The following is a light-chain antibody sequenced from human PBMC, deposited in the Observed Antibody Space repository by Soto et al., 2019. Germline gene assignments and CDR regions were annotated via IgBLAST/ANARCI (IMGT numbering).Light chain of an antibody. CDR3: SSYAASNNFYFV. Sequence: QSARTQPPSASGSPGKSVTTSCTGTSSDVGGYNYVSWYQQYPGRAPKLMIYEVTKRPSGVPDRFSGSKSGNTASLTVSGLQAEDEADYYCSSYAASNNFYFVFGGGTKLTVL. J-gene: IGLJ3*02. CDR2: EVT. V-gene: IGLV2-8*01. CDR1: SSDVGGYNY.